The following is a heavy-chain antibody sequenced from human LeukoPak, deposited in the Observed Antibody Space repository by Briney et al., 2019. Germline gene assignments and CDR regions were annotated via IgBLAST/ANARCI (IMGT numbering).Heavy chain of an antibody. V-gene: IGHV4-59*01. CDR2: IYYSGST. Sequence: SETLSLTCTVSGGSISSYYWSWIRQPPGKGLEWIGYIYYSGSTNYNPSPKSRVTISVDTSKNQFSLKLSSVTAADTAVYYCARAAGEMATIRYWGQGTLVTVSS. D-gene: IGHD5-24*01. J-gene: IGHJ4*02. CDR3: ARAAGEMATIRY. CDR1: GGSISSYY.